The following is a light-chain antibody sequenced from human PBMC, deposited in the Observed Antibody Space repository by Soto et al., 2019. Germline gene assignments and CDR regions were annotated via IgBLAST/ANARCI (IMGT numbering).Light chain of an antibody. CDR1: QSVLFSSNNKNY. Sequence: DIVMTQSPDSLTVSLGERATINCTSSQSVLFSSNNKNYLAWYQQKPGQPPKLLIYWASTRESGVPDRFSGSGSGTDFTLTINALQAEDVAVYYCQQYHTTPLSFGGGTKVDIK. V-gene: IGKV4-1*01. CDR2: WAS. J-gene: IGKJ4*01. CDR3: QQYHTTPLS.